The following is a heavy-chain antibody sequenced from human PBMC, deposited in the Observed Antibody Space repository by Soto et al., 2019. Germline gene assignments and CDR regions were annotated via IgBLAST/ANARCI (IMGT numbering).Heavy chain of an antibody. D-gene: IGHD6-19*01. CDR3: ATHTRDGCNDEYYFDY. V-gene: IGHV3-73*01. J-gene: IGHJ4*02. Sequence: GGSLRLSCAASGFTFSGSAMLWVRQASGKGLEWVGRIRNKTNSHATEYPASVKGRFTISRDDSKNTAYLQMNSLKAEDTAVYYCATHTRDGCNDEYYFDYWGRGTLVTVSS. CDR2: IRNKTNSHAT. CDR1: GFTFSGSA.